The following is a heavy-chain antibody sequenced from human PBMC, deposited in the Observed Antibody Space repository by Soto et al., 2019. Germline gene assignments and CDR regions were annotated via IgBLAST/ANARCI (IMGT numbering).Heavy chain of an antibody. Sequence: EVQLVESGGGLVQPGRSLRLSCAASGFTFDDYAMHWVRQAPGKGLEWVSGISWNSGSIGYADSVKGRFTXXXDXAKXXXXXXXXXXXXEXTALYXCAKVGLGAFDIWGQGTMVTVSS. D-gene: IGHD3-10*01. CDR1: GFTFDDYA. CDR2: ISWNSGSI. J-gene: IGHJ3*02. V-gene: IGHV3-9*01. CDR3: AKVGLGAFDI.